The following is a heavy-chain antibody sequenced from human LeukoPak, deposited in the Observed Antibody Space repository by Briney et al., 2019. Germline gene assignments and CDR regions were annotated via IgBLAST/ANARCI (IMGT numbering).Heavy chain of an antibody. CDR3: AGRFLEWLLDY. Sequence: SETLSLTCTVSGGSISSSSYYWGWIRQPPGKGLEWIGTIYYSGSTYYNPSLKSRVTISVDTSKNQFSLKLSSVTAADTAVYYCAGRFLEWLLDYWGQETLVTFSS. V-gene: IGHV4-39*01. CDR1: GGSISSSSYY. D-gene: IGHD3-3*01. J-gene: IGHJ4*02. CDR2: IYYSGST.